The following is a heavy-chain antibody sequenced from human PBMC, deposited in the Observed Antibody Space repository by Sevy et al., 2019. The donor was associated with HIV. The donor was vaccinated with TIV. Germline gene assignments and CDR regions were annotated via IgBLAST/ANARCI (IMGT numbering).Heavy chain of an antibody. CDR2: IWNDQINK. D-gene: IGHD3-22*01. J-gene: IGHJ3*01. Sequence: GGSLRLSCAASGFTFNNYRMHWVRQAPGKGLEWVAVIWNDQINKHYADSVKGRFTISRDNSKNTLYLQMNSLRAEDTAVYYCASLPNNYYDTSGSSGDDAFDLWGRGTMVTVSS. CDR3: ASLPNNYYDTSGSSGDDAFDL. CDR1: GFTFNNYR. V-gene: IGHV3-33*03.